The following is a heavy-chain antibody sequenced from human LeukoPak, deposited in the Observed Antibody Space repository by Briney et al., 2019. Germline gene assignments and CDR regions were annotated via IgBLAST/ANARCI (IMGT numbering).Heavy chain of an antibody. V-gene: IGHV3-23*01. CDR2: ISDTGATK. Sequence: GGSLRLPCAASGFSFSTYSMSWVRQAPGKGLEWVSVISDTGATKFYADSVKGRFTISRDNSKNTLYLQMSSLRAEDTAVYYCAKGGSYRSQPYFDYWGQGTPVTVSS. J-gene: IGHJ4*02. CDR3: AKGGSYRSQPYFDY. D-gene: IGHD3-16*02. CDR1: GFSFSTYS.